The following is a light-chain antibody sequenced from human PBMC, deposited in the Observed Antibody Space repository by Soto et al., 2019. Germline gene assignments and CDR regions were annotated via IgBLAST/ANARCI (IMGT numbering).Light chain of an antibody. J-gene: IGKJ4*01. CDR3: QQSANWPLS. CDR2: DVY. Sequence: EIVLTQSPAALSLSPGERATLSCRASQSVGNSLAWYQQKPGQAPRLLIYDVYSKPLGIPARFTGSGSGTDFTLTISGLEPEDFAVYYCQQSANWPLSFGGGTKVDIK. CDR1: QSVGNS. V-gene: IGKV3-11*01.